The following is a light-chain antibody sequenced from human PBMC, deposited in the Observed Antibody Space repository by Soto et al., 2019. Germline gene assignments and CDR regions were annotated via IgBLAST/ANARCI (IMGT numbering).Light chain of an antibody. CDR2: GAS. V-gene: IGKV3-20*01. Sequence: EIVLTQSPGTLSLSPGEGATLSCRASQSVSSSYLAWYQQKPGQAPRLLIYGASSRATGIPDRFSGSGSGTDFTLTISRLEPEDFAVYYCRQYGRSLWTFGQGTKV. J-gene: IGKJ1*01. CDR1: QSVSSSY. CDR3: RQYGRSLWT.